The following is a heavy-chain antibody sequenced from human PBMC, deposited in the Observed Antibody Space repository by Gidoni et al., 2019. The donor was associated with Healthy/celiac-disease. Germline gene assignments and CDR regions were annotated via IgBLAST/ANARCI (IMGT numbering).Heavy chain of an antibody. J-gene: IGHJ4*02. V-gene: IGHV1-2*07. CDR3: ARSYGSGSYKLFDY. CDR2: INPNSGGT. CDR1: GYTFTGYY. D-gene: IGHD3-10*01. Sequence: QVQLVQSGAEGQKPGASVKVSCKASGYTFTGYYMHWLRQAPGQGLEWMGWINPNSGGTNYAHKFQGRVTMTRDTSISTAYMELSRLRSDDTAVYYCARSYGSGSYKLFDYWGQGTLVTVSS.